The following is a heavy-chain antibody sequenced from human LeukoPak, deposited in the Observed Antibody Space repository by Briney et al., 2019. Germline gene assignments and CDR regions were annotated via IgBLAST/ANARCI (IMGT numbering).Heavy chain of an antibody. CDR2: MYPGDSDT. CDR3: ARRIVGATHAFDI. D-gene: IGHD1-26*01. J-gene: IGHJ3*02. CDR1: GYSFTSYW. Sequence: GEALKISFKGSGYSFTSYWIGWGREMPGKGVEWRGIMYPGDSDTRYSPSFQGQVTISADKSISTAYLQWSSLKASDPAMYYCARRIVGATHAFDIWGQGTMVTVSS. V-gene: IGHV5-51*01.